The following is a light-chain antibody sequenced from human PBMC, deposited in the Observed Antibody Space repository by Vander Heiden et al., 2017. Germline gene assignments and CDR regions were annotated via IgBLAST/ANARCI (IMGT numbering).Light chain of an antibody. V-gene: IGLV1-47*02. Sequence: QSVLTQPPSASGTPGQSVTISCSRSSPNIGSNYVYWDQQLPGTAPKLLIFSNNQRPSGVPDRCSCSNSGTSAALAISGLRSEDEADDYCSAWDDSMSGVLVFGTGTKVTVL. CDR3: SAWDDSMSGVLV. J-gene: IGLJ1*01. CDR2: SNN. CDR1: SPNIGSNY.